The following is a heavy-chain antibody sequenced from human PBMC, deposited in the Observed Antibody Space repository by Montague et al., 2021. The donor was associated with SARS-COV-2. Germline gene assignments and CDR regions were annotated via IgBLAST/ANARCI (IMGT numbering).Heavy chain of an antibody. CDR1: GFSLSTSGVG. Sequence: PALVKPTQTLTLTCTFSGFSLSTSGVGVGWFRKPPGKALEWLALIYWDDDKHCSPSLKSRLTITKDTSNNQVVLTMTNMDPVDTATYYCAHRAGKWFGESRKYYFDYWGQGTLVTVSS. CDR2: IYWDDDK. J-gene: IGHJ4*02. CDR3: AHRAGKWFGESRKYYFDY. V-gene: IGHV2-5*02. D-gene: IGHD3-10*01.